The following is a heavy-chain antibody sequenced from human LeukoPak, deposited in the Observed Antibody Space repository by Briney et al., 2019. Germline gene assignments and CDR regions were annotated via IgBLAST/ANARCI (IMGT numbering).Heavy chain of an antibody. D-gene: IGHD3-10*01. J-gene: IGHJ5*02. CDR3: SRDHSLYYSGSGEST. CDR1: GYTFTGYY. V-gene: IGHV1-2*02. Sequence: ASVKVSCKASGYTFTGYYIHWVRQAPGQGPEWMGWINPHRGATNYAQKFQGRVTMTRDTSIITAFMELSSLRFDDTAMYYCSRDHSLYYSGSGESTWGQGTQVTVSS. CDR2: INPHRGAT.